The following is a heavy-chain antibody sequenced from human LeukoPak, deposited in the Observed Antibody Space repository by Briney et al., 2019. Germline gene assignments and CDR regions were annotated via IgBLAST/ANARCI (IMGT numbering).Heavy chain of an antibody. D-gene: IGHD3-16*01. J-gene: IGHJ4*02. CDR2: ISDSGGRT. CDR1: GITLSNYG. V-gene: IGHV3-23*01. CDR3: AKGGGSDFDF. Sequence: GGSLRLSCAVSGITLSNYGMSWVRQAPGKGLEWVAGISDSGGRTKYADSVKGRFTISRDNSKNTLYLQMNSLRAEDTAVYFCAKGGGSDFDFWGQGTLVTVSS.